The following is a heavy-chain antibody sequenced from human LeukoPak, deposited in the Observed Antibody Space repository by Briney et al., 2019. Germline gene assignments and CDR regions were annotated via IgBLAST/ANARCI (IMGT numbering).Heavy chain of an antibody. CDR2: ISGSGGST. CDR3: AKSKGSSWYAFPHFDY. Sequence: PGGSLRLSCAASGFTFSSYAMSWVRQAPGKGLEWVSAISGSGGSTYYADSVKGRFTISRDNFKNTLYLQMNSLRAEDTAVYYCAKSKGSSWYAFPHFDYWGQGTLVTVSS. CDR1: GFTFSSYA. V-gene: IGHV3-23*01. J-gene: IGHJ4*02. D-gene: IGHD6-13*01.